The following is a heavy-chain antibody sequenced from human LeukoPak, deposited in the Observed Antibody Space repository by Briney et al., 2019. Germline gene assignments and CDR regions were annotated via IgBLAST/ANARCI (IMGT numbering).Heavy chain of an antibody. J-gene: IGHJ5*02. CDR2: IHSGGST. CDR3: ARDPSSWFDP. V-gene: IGHV4-4*07. CDR1: GASISSYY. Sequence: SETLPLTCTVSGASISSYYWSWIRQPAGKGLEWIGRIHSGGSTTYNPSLKSRVTMSVDTSKNQFSLKLSSVNAADTAVYYCARDPSSWFDPWGQGTLVIVSS.